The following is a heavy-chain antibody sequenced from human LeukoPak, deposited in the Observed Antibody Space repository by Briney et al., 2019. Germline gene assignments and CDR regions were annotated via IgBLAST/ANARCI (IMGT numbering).Heavy chain of an antibody. J-gene: IGHJ1*01. CDR1: GGSISSYY. V-gene: IGHV4-4*07. CDR3: AREGVRGYFQH. CDR2: IYTSGRT. D-gene: IGHD2-8*01. Sequence: SETLSLTCTVSGGSISSYYWSWIRQPAGRGLEWIGHIYTSGRTNYNPSLKSRVTMSVDTSKNQFSLKLSSVTAADTAVYYCAREGVRGYFQHWGQGTLVTVSS.